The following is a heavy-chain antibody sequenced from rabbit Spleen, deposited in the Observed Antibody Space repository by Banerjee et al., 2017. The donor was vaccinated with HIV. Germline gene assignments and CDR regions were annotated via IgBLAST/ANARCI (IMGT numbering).Heavy chain of an antibody. CDR1: GGSFSYSTY. CDR2: IDAGSSGFT. CDR3: ARDLAAVIGWNFGL. J-gene: IGHJ6*01. V-gene: IGHV1S40*01. D-gene: IGHD1-1*01. Sequence: QSLEESGGDLVKPGAYLTLTCTASGGSFSYSTYMCWFRQAPGKGLEWIACIDAGSSGFTYFATWSKGRFTCSKTSSTTVTLQMTRLTAADTATYFCARDLAAVIGWNFGLWGPGTLVTVS.